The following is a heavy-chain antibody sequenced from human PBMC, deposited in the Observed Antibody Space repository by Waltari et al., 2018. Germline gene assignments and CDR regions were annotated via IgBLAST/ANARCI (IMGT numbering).Heavy chain of an antibody. CDR3: ARDIVVVPAATGFDP. Sequence: QVQLVQSGAEVQKPGASVKVSCKASGYTFTGYYMHWVRPAPGQGLEWMGWINPNSGGTNYAQKFQGRVTMTRDTSISTAYMELSRLRSDDTAVYYCARDIVVVPAATGFDPWGQGTLVTVSS. D-gene: IGHD2-2*01. CDR1: GYTFTGYY. J-gene: IGHJ5*02. V-gene: IGHV1-2*02. CDR2: INPNSGGT.